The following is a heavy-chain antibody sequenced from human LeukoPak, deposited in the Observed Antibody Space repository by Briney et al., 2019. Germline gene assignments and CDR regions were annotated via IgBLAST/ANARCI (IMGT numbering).Heavy chain of an antibody. D-gene: IGHD4/OR15-4a*01. Sequence: ASVKVSCKASGYTFISYGISWVRQAPGQGLEWMGWISAYNGNTNYAQKLQGRVTMTTDTSTSTAYMELSSLRSEDTAVYYCARMGITNNYYGMDVWGQGTTVTVSS. CDR2: ISAYNGNT. J-gene: IGHJ6*02. CDR3: ARMGITNNYYGMDV. CDR1: GYTFISYG. V-gene: IGHV1-18*01.